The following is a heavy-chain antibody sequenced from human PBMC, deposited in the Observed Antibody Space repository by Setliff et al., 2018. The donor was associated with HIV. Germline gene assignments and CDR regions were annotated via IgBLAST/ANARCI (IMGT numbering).Heavy chain of an antibody. V-gene: IGHV4-4*07. J-gene: IGHJ6*03. CDR3: ARGVAAAGMLMDV. CDR2: IHTSDTT. CDR1: GVSTSIHY. D-gene: IGHD6-13*01. Sequence: LSLTCTVSGVSTSIHYWVWIRQPAGRGLEWIGRIHTSDTTRYNPSLQSRVAMSVDTSKNQFSLKLTSVSAADTAVYYCARGVAAAGMLMDVCGKGTTVTVSS.